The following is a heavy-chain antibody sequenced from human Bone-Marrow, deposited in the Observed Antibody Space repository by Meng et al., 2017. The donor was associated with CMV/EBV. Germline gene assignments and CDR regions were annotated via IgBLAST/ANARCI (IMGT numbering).Heavy chain of an antibody. CDR1: GGSISSSSYY. CDR3: ARVGLDFWSGYYSYYYGMDV. V-gene: IGHV4-39*01. D-gene: IGHD3-3*01. CDR2: IYYSGST. J-gene: IGHJ6*02. Sequence: SETLSLTCTVSGGSISSSSYYWGWIRQPPGKGLEWIGSIYYSGSTYYNPSLKSRVTISVDTSKNQFSLKLSSVTAADTAVYYCARVGLDFWSGYYSYYYGMDVWGQRTTVTVSS.